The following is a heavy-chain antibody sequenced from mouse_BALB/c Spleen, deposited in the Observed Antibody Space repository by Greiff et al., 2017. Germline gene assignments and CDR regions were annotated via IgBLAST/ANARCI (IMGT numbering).Heavy chain of an antibody. CDR3: ARQAYYGSSPFYAMDY. J-gene: IGHJ4*01. V-gene: IGHV5-12-2*01. CDR2: ISNGGGST. Sequence: EVQGVESGGGLVQPGGSLKLSCAASGFTFSSYTMSWVRQTPEKRLEWVAYISNGGGSTYYPDTVKGRFTISRDNAKNTLYLQMSSLKSEDTAMYYCARQAYYGSSPFYAMDYWGQGTSVTVSS. D-gene: IGHD1-1*01. CDR1: GFTFSSYT.